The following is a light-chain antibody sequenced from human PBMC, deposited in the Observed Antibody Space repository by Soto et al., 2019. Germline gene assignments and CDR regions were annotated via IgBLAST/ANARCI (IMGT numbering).Light chain of an antibody. CDR2: RNN. Sequence: QSVLTQPPSASRTPGQRVTFSCSGGRSNIGSNYVFWYQQFPGTAPKLLIYRNNQRPSGVPDRFSGSKAGTSASLAISGLRSEDEADYYCTSWDDSLYHVVFGGGTKVTVL. CDR3: TSWDDSLYHVV. CDR1: RSNIGSNY. V-gene: IGLV1-47*01. J-gene: IGLJ2*01.